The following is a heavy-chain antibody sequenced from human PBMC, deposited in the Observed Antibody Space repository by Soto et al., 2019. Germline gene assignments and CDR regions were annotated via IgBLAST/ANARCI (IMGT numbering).Heavy chain of an antibody. CDR3: ARDASGYDLSANLYDY. D-gene: IGHD5-12*01. CDR1: GYTFTGYY. J-gene: IGHJ4*02. CDR2: INPNSGGT. V-gene: IGHV1-2*04. Sequence: ASVKVSCKASGYTFTGYYMHWVRQAPGQGLEWMGWINPNSGGTNYAQKFQGWVTMTRDTSISTAYMELSRLRSDDTAVYYCARDASGYDLSANLYDYWGQGTLVTVSS.